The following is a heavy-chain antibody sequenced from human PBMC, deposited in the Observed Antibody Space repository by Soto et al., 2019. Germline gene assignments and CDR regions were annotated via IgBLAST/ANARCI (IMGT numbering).Heavy chain of an antibody. CDR1: RDTFNTST. CDR3: ARDYYYGSGSSMDSFDS. Sequence: QVQLLQSGPEVKKPGSSVKVSCKASRDTFNTSTITWVRPAPGQGLEWMGRIIPRTDIANYAQKFQDRVSITADRSTSTAYMELSSLRFDDTAVYYCARDYYYGSGSSMDSFDSWGQGTLVTVSS. J-gene: IGHJ4*02. CDR2: IIPRTDIA. V-gene: IGHV1-69*08. D-gene: IGHD3-10*01.